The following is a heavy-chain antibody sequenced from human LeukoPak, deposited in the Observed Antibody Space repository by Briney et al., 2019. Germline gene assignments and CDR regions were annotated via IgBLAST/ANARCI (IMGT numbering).Heavy chain of an antibody. CDR3: ASFSGPGRSNMDV. D-gene: IGHD3-10*01. V-gene: IGHV4-39*01. CDR2: IYYSGST. J-gene: IGHJ6*03. Sequence: PGGSLRLSCAASGFTVSSNYMSWIRQPPGKGLEWIGSIYYSGSTYYNPSLKSRVTISVDTSKNQFTLKLSSVTAADTAVYYCASFSGPGRSNMDVWGKGTTVTVSS. CDR1: GFTVSSNY.